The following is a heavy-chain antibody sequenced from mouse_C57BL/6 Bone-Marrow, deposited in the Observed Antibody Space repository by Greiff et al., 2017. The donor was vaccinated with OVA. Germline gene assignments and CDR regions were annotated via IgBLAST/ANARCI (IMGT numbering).Heavy chain of an antibody. J-gene: IGHJ4*01. CDR1: GFTFTDYY. CDR3: ARYICYDYAMDY. CDR2: IRNKANGYTT. Sequence: EVQLVESGGGLVQPGGSLSLSCAASGFTFTDYYMSWVRQPPGKALEWLGFIRNKANGYTTEYSAAVKGRFTISRDNSQSILYLQMNALRAEDSATDYCARYICYDYAMDYWGQGTSVTVSS. V-gene: IGHV7-3*01. D-gene: IGHD2-12*01.